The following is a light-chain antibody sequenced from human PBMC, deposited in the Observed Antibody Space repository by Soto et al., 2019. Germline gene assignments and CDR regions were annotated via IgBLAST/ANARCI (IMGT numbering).Light chain of an antibody. Sequence: QPVLTQSSSASASLGSSVKLTCTLSSGHSSYIIAWHQQQPGKAPRYLMKLEGSGSYNKGSGVPDRFSGSSSGADRYLTISNLQSEDEADYYCETWDSNTNYWVFGGGTKLTVL. CDR3: ETWDSNTNYWV. J-gene: IGLJ3*02. CDR2: LEGSGSY. CDR1: SGHSSYI. V-gene: IGLV4-60*03.